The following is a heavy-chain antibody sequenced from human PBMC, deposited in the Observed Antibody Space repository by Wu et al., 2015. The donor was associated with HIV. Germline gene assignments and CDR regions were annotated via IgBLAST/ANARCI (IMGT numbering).Heavy chain of an antibody. V-gene: IGHV1-46*01. J-gene: IGHJ3*02. CDR2: INPSGGST. Sequence: QVQLVQSGAEVKKPGASVKVSCKASGYIFTSYYMHWVRQAPGQGLEWMGIINPSGGSTSYAQKFQGRVTMTRDTSTSTVYMELSSLRSEDTAVYYCARPLLFADAFDIWGQGTMVTVSS. CDR3: ARPLLFADAFDI. CDR1: GYIFTSYY. D-gene: IGHD2-21*01.